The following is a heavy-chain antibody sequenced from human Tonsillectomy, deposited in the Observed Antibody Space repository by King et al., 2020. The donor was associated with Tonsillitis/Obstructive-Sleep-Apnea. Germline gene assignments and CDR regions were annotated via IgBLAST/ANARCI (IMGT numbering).Heavy chain of an antibody. D-gene: IGHD2-15*01. V-gene: IGHV5-51*01. Sequence: VQLVESGAEVKKPGESLKISCQGSGYNFAYYWIGWVRQMPGKGLDWMGMIFPADSDIKYSPSFEGQVTLSADRSTAYLQWSSLRSSDTAIYYCARLDAATWRDIDYWGQGTLVTVSS. CDR3: ARLDAATWRDIDY. CDR2: IFPADSDI. CDR1: GYNFAYYW. J-gene: IGHJ4*02.